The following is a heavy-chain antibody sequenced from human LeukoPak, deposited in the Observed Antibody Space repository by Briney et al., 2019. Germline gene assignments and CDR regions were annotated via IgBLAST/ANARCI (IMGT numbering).Heavy chain of an antibody. D-gene: IGHD5-18*01. CDR3: ARGPRIRYGYGRYVYGMDV. CDR2: INHSGST. CDR1: GGSFSGYY. J-gene: IGHJ6*02. Sequence: PSETLSLTCAVYGGSFSGYYWSWIRQPPGKGLEWIGEINHSGSTNYNPSLKSRVTISVDTSKNQFSLKLSSVTAADTAVYYCARGPRIRYGYGRYVYGMDVWGQGTTVTVSS. V-gene: IGHV4-34*01.